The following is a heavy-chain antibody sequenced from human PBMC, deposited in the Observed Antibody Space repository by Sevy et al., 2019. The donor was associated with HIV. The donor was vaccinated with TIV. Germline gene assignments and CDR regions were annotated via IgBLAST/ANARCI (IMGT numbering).Heavy chain of an antibody. CDR1: GFSFSDYY. CDR2: ISSRSTYI. V-gene: IGHV3-11*05. Sequence: GGSLRLSCAVSGFSFSDYYMSWIRQAPGKGLEWVSDISSRSTYIKYADSVKGRFTISRDNAKNSLSLQMNSLRAEDTAVYFCARDHVKDGDLGDYYYYAMDVWGQGTTVTVSS. D-gene: IGHD4-17*01. CDR3: ARDHVKDGDLGDYYYYAMDV. J-gene: IGHJ6*02.